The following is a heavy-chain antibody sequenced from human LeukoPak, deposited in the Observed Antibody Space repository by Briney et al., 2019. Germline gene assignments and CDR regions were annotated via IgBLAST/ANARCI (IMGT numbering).Heavy chain of an antibody. CDR2: VSASGGST. V-gene: IGHV3-23*01. CDR1: GFTFSTYA. CDR3: ARGPSGYHNT. D-gene: IGHD5-12*01. Sequence: GGSLRLSCAASGFTFSTYAMSWVRQAPGKGLEWISTVSASGGSTFYADPVKGRFTISRDNSKNTLYLQMNSLRAEDTAVYYCARGPSGYHNTGGQGTLVTVSS. J-gene: IGHJ4*02.